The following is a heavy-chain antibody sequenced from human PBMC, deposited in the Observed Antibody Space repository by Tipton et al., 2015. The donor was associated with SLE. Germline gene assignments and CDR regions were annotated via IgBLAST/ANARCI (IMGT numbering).Heavy chain of an antibody. Sequence: SLRLSCAASGFSFSSYAMSWVRQAPGKGLEWVSVIYSGGSSTYYADSVKGRFTISRDSSQNTLYLQMNSLRAEDTAVYYCAKGPTGYWYFDLWGRGTLVTVSS. CDR2: IYSGGSST. CDR3: AKGPTGYWYFDL. V-gene: IGHV3-23*03. CDR1: GFSFSSYA. J-gene: IGHJ2*01. D-gene: IGHD7-27*01.